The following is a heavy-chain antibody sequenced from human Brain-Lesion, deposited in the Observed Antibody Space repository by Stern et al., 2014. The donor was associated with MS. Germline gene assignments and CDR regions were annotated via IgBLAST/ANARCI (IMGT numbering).Heavy chain of an antibody. CDR3: ARKTTAKN. D-gene: IGHD4-17*01. V-gene: IGHV3-7*01. Sequence: EMQLVESGGGLVQPGGSLRLSCAGSGFTFSHYWMTWVRQAPGKGLEWVASINKDGSEKCYVDSLKGRFTISRDNAKNSLYLQMTSLRADDTAVYYCARKTTAKNWGQGTLVTVSS. CDR2: INKDGSEK. J-gene: IGHJ4*02. CDR1: GFTFSHYW.